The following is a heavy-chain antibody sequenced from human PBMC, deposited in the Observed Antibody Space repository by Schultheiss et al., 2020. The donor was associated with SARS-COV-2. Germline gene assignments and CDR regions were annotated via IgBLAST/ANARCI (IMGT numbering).Heavy chain of an antibody. Sequence: GSLRLSCAASGFTVSSYSMNWVRQAPGKGLEWIGSIYYSGSTYYNPSLKSRVTISVDTSKNQFSLKLSSVTAADTAVYYCARVRYGYWFDPWGQGTLVTVSS. CDR1: GFTVSSYS. D-gene: IGHD5-18*01. J-gene: IGHJ5*02. CDR3: ARVRYGYWFDP. CDR2: IYYSGST. V-gene: IGHV4-39*07.